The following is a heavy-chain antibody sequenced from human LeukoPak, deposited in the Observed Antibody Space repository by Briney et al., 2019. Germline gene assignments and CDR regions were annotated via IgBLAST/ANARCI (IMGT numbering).Heavy chain of an antibody. CDR2: IYSGGRT. Sequence: GGSLRLSCAASGFTVSSNYISWVRQAPGKGLEWVSIIYSGGRTYYADSVKGRFTISRDNSKDTLFLQMNSLRAEDTAVYYCARDQLGGSCSSTRCYTSFNSWGQGTLVTVSS. J-gene: IGHJ5*02. CDR1: GFTVSSNY. D-gene: IGHD2-2*02. CDR3: ARDQLGGSCSSTRCYTSFNS. V-gene: IGHV3-53*01.